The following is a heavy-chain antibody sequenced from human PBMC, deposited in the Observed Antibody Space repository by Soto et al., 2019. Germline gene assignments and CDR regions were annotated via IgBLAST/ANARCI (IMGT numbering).Heavy chain of an antibody. D-gene: IGHD2-8*01. CDR2: INQDESEK. Sequence: EVQVVESGGGLVQPGGSLRLSCAASGLTFSNFWMSWVRQAPGKGLEWVANINQDESEKYYVDSVGGRFTISRDNAKNSRYLQMNSLRAEDTAVYYCAREGHCSNGVCYPDYWGQGTLVTVSS. CDR1: GLTFSNFW. J-gene: IGHJ4*02. V-gene: IGHV3-7*01. CDR3: AREGHCSNGVCYPDY.